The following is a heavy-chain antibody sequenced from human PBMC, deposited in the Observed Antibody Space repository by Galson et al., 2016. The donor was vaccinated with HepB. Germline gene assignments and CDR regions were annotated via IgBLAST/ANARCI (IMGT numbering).Heavy chain of an antibody. D-gene: IGHD6-13*01. CDR2: IKDDGSEK. CDR3: TRDFGYSNYD. CDR1: GFTFSNYR. V-gene: IGHV3-7*01. J-gene: IGHJ4*02. Sequence: SLRLSCAASGFTFSNYRMSWVRQGPGKGLEWVGNIKDDGSEKNYVESVKGRFTISRDNAKNSLYLQMNSLRVVDTAVYYCTRDFGYSNYDWGQGTLVTVSS.